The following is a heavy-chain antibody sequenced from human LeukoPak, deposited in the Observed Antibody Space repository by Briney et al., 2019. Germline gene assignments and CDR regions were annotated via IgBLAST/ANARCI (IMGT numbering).Heavy chain of an antibody. CDR3: ARDGLTFGGVIVY. CDR1: GGTFSSYA. CDR2: IIPIFGTA. Sequence: SVKVSCKASGGTFSSYAISWVRQAPGQGLEWMGGIIPIFGTANYAQKFQGRVTITTDESTSTAYMELSSLRSEDTAVYYCARDGLTFGGVIVYWGQGTLVTVSS. V-gene: IGHV1-69*05. D-gene: IGHD3-16*02. J-gene: IGHJ4*02.